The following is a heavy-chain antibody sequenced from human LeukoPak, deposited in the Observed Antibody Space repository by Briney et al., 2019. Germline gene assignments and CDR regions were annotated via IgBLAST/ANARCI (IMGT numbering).Heavy chain of an antibody. CDR2: ISSNGGST. CDR1: GFTFSSYA. V-gene: IGHV3-64D*06. J-gene: IGHJ4*02. D-gene: IGHD3-16*01. Sequence: GGSLRLSCSASGFTFSSYAMHWVRQAPGKGLEYVSAISSNGGSTYYADSVKGRFTISRDNSKNTLYLQMSSLRAEDTAVYYCVKDDAYSPSSGGGSIGGNFDYWGQGTLVTVSS. CDR3: VKDDAYSPSSGGGSIGGNFDY.